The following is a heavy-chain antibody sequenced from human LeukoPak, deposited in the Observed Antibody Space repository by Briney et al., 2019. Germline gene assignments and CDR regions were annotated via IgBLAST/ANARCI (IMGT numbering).Heavy chain of an antibody. CDR2: IGSRTGNI. J-gene: IGHJ4*02. Sequence: GGSLRLSCAASGFTFSSYSMNWVRQAPGNGLEWVAFIGSRTGNIYYADSVKGRFSISRDNAKDSVYLQMNSLRADDTAVYYCARETEPLDYGDSTNLDYWGQGTLVTVSS. V-gene: IGHV3-21*01. CDR1: GFTFSSYS. CDR3: ARETEPLDYGDSTNLDY. D-gene: IGHD4/OR15-4a*01.